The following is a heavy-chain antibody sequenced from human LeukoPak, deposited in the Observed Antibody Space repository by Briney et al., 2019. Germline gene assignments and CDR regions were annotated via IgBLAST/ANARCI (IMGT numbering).Heavy chain of an antibody. J-gene: IGHJ5*02. Sequence: PSETLSLTCTVSGGSISSGSYYWSWIRQPAGKGLEWIGRIYTSGSTNYNPSLESRVTISVDTSKNQFSLKLSSVTAADTAVYYCARDDSYYDFWSRYSGNWFDPWGQGTLVTVSS. D-gene: IGHD3-3*01. CDR2: IYTSGST. CDR3: ARDDSYYDFWSRYSGNWFDP. CDR1: GGSISSGSYY. V-gene: IGHV4-61*02.